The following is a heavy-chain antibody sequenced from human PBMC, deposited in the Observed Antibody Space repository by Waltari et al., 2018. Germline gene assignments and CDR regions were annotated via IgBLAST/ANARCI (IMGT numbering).Heavy chain of an antibody. D-gene: IGHD6-13*01. CDR2: IYHSGST. J-gene: IGHJ4*02. CDR3: ARVVSTQSSSSSTYFDY. Sequence: QVQLQESGPGLVKPSETLSLTSTFPGYPISSGSYGGWTRQPPGKGLEWIGSIYHSGSTYYNPSLKSRVTISVDTSKNQFSLKLSSVTAADTAVYYCARVVSTQSSSSSTYFDYWGQGTLVTVSS. V-gene: IGHV4-38-2*02. CDR1: GYPISSGSY.